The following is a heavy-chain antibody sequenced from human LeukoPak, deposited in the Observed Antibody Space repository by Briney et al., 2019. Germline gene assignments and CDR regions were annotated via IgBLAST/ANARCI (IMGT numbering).Heavy chain of an antibody. CDR1: GFTFSSYG. CDR3: ARARGGSFDI. Sequence: HPGGSLRLSCAASGFTFSSYGMHWVRQAPGKGLVWVSRINTDGSRTTHADSVKGRFTISRDNPKYTLYLQMNSLRDEDTAVYYCARARGGSFDIWGQGTMVTVSS. CDR2: INTDGSRT. J-gene: IGHJ3*02. V-gene: IGHV3-74*03. D-gene: IGHD3-16*01.